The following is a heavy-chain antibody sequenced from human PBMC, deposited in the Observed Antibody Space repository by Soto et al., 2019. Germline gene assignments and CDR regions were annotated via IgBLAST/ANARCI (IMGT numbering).Heavy chain of an antibody. CDR3: ARGPLRYSSSSGCFDP. Sequence: SETLSLTCAVYGGSFSGYYWSWIRQPPGKGLEWIGEINHSGSTNYNPSLKSRVTISVDTSKNQFSLKLSSVTAADTAVYYCARGPLRYSSSSGCFDPWGQGTLVTVSS. V-gene: IGHV4-34*01. J-gene: IGHJ5*02. D-gene: IGHD6-6*01. CDR2: INHSGST. CDR1: GGSFSGYY.